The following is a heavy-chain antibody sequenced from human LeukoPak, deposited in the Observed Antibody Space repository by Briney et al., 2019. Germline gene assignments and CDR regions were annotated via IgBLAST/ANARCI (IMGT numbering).Heavy chain of an antibody. D-gene: IGHD2/OR15-2a*01. V-gene: IGHV4-4*07. CDR3: ARDFSSKNWFDT. CDR2: FYSSGST. J-gene: IGHJ5*02. Sequence: KASETLSLTCTVLIRPISTYSWLWLWQPAGGGLVGIGRFYSSGSTDYNPSLKSRVTMSVDTSKNQVSLKLSSVTAADTAIYYCARDFSSKNWFDTWGQGTLVTVSS. CDR1: IRPISTYS.